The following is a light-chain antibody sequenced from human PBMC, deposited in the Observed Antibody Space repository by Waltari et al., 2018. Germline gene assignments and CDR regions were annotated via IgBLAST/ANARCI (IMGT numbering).Light chain of an antibody. CDR1: ELGEKY. V-gene: IGLV3-1*01. CDR3: QAWDSSAAGV. J-gene: IGLJ1*01. Sequence: SYELTQPPSVSVSPGQTATITCSGDELGEKYVCWYQHKPGQSPVLVIYQDARRPPGIPERFSGSNSGNTATLTISGTQAIDEADYYCQAWDSSAAGVFGPGTKVTVL. CDR2: QDA.